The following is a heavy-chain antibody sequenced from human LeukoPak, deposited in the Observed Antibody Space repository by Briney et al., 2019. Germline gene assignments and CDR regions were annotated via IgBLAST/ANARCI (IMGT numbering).Heavy chain of an antibody. D-gene: IGHD2-15*01. CDR2: IYYSGST. CDR3: ARDGDIYCSGGSCYESNWFDP. V-gene: IGHV4-59*01. Sequence: KPSETLSLTCTVSGGSITSYYWSCIRPPPAKALECIGYIYYSGSTNYNPSLKSRATISVDTSKNQFSLKLRSVTAADTAVYYCARDGDIYCSGGSCYESNWFDPWGQGTLVTVSS. J-gene: IGHJ5*02. CDR1: GGSITSYY.